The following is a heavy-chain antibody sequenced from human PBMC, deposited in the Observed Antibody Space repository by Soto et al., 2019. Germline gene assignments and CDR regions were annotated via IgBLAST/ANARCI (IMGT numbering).Heavy chain of an antibody. CDR2: IYYSGST. V-gene: IGHV4-59*01. J-gene: IGHJ6*02. Sequence: QVQLQESGPGLVKPSETLSLTCTVSGGSISSYYWSWIRQPPGKGLQWIGYIYYSGSTNYNPSLNRGVAIAXDTSKNQFSLKLSSVTAADTAVYYCARRYGTSMDVWGQGTTVTVSS. D-gene: IGHD5-18*01. CDR3: ARRYGTSMDV. CDR1: GGSISSYY.